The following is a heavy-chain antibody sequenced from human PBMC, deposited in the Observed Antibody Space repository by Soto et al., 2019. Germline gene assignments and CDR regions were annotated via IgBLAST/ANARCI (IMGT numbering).Heavy chain of an antibody. J-gene: IGHJ5*02. CDR3: ARDIAVAANWFDP. Sequence: EVQLVESGGGLVQPGGSLXLSCAASGFTFSSYWMSWVRQAPGQGLEWVANIKQDGSEKYYVDSVKGRFTISRDNAKNSLYLQMNGLRADDTAVYYCARDIAVAANWFDPWGQGTLVTVSS. D-gene: IGHD6-19*01. V-gene: IGHV3-7*01. CDR2: IKQDGSEK. CDR1: GFTFSSYW.